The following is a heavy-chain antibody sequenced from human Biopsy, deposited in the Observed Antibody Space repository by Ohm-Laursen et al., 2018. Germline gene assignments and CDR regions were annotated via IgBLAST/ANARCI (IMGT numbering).Heavy chain of an antibody. CDR2: KHYRGGS. CDR1: GDSISTSTTYF. CDR3: ARHVVLTKPRRAFDI. V-gene: IGHV4-39*01. Sequence: SETLSLTCTVSGDSISTSTTYFWAWIRQPPGKGLEWIGSKHYRGGSYSNPSLRSRVAMSVDTAKNQISLTLASVTAADTAVYFCARHVVLTKPRRAFDIWGQGTVVTVSS. J-gene: IGHJ3*02. D-gene: IGHD2-21*02.